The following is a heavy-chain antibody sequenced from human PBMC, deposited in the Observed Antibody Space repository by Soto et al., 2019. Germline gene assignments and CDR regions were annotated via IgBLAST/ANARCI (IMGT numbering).Heavy chain of an antibody. D-gene: IGHD2-15*01. CDR3: VRCYCSVGSFYACWHFDL. Sequence: QVQLVQSGGEVKKPGASVKVSCQASGYTFSDYAISWVRQAPGQGLEWMGWISASTRNTDQAQNFQGRVIMTLDTSTNTAYMELRSLRSDDTAVYYCVRCYCSVGSFYACWHFDLWGRGTLVTVSS. J-gene: IGHJ2*01. V-gene: IGHV1-18*01. CDR1: GYTFSDYA. CDR2: ISASTRNT.